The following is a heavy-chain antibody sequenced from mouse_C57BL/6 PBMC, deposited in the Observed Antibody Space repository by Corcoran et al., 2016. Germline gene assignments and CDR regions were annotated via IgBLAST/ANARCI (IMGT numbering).Heavy chain of an antibody. J-gene: IGHJ1*03. Sequence: QIQLVQAGPELKKPGETVKISCKGSGYNFTTCGMSWVKQAPGKGLKWMGWINTYSGVPTYADDFKGRFDFSLETSASTAYLQINNLKNEDTATDFCARRATVVARYFDVWGTGTTVTVSS. CDR2: INTYSGVP. V-gene: IGHV9-3*01. D-gene: IGHD1-1*01. CDR1: GYNFTTCG. CDR3: ARRATVVARYFDV.